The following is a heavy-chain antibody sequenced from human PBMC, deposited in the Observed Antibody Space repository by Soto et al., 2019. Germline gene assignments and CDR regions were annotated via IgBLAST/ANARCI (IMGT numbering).Heavy chain of an antibody. V-gene: IGHV3-30*18. CDR1: GFTFSSYG. J-gene: IGHJ6*02. D-gene: IGHD6-25*01. CDR2: ISYDGSNK. CDR3: AKMAASLLDYYYGMDV. Sequence: GGSLRLSCAASGFTFSSYGMHWVRQAPGKGLEWVAVISYDGSNKYYADSVKGRFTISRDNSKNTLYLQMNSLRAEDTAVYYCAKMAASLLDYYYGMDVWGQGTTVTVSS.